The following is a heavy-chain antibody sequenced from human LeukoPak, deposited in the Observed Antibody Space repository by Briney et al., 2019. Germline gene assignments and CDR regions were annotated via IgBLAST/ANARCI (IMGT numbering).Heavy chain of an antibody. V-gene: IGHV1-46*01. CDR1: GYTFTSNY. CDR2: INPSGTST. J-gene: IGHJ4*02. CDR3: AKDPDCTSGVCYTFFDY. Sequence: ASVKVSCKASGYTFTSNYMHWVRQAPGQGLEWMGLINPSGTSTIYAEKFQGRIIMTRDMSTTTDYMELSSLRAEDTAVYYCAKDPDCTSGVCYTFFDYWGQGTLVTVSS. D-gene: IGHD2-8*01.